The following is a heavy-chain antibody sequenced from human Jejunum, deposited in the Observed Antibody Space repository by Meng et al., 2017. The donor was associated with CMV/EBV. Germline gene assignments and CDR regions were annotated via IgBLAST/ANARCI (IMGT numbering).Heavy chain of an antibody. CDR1: GFTLRNNA. V-gene: IGHV3-23*01. D-gene: IGHD1-26*01. J-gene: IGHJ3*02. Sequence: LWARGGAWAQPGGSLTLSCAASGFTLRNNAMGWVRQAQGKGLEWASCISGNDRDTYYTDSVKGRFTISRDIAKNTLYLRMNSLRAEDTAVYYCAKGPWDLPHALNIWGQGTMVTVSS. CDR2: ISGNDRDT. CDR3: AKGPWDLPHALNI.